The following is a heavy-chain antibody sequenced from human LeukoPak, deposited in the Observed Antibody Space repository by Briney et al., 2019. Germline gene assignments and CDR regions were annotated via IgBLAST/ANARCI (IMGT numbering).Heavy chain of an antibody. CDR1: GFSFSNAW. CDR3: TTVSDYVWFGELLYY. CDR2: MKSKTDGGTT. Sequence: AGSLRLSCAAAGFSFSNAWMSWVRQAAGKWLEWVGRMKSKTDGGTTDYAAPVKRRFNISRDDSKNTLYLRMNSLKTEDTAVYYCTTVSDYVWFGELLYYWGQGTLVTVSS. D-gene: IGHD3-10*01. J-gene: IGHJ4*02. V-gene: IGHV3-15*01.